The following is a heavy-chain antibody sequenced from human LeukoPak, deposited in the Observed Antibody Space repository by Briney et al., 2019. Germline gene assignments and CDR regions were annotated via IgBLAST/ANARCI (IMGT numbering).Heavy chain of an antibody. Sequence: ASVTVSCKASGYTFTNYGISWVRQAPGQGLEWMGWISANNGNTYYVQKFQGRVTMTTDTSTSTAYMELRSLRSDDTAVYYCAREIAAAGTGRVDYWGQGTLVTVSS. CDR1: GYTFTNYG. J-gene: IGHJ4*02. D-gene: IGHD6-13*01. CDR3: AREIAAAGTGRVDY. V-gene: IGHV1-18*01. CDR2: ISANNGNT.